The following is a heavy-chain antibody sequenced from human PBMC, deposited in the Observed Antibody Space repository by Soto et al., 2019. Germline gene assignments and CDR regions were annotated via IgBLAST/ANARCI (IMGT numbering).Heavy chain of an antibody. Sequence: QVQLVQSGAEVKKPGSSVKVSCKASGGTFSSYAISWVRQAPGQGLEWMGGIIPIFGTANYAQKFQGRVTITADKSTSTAYMELSSLRSEDTAVYYCASDGGAARPASAYYYYYGMDVWGQGTTVTVSS. V-gene: IGHV1-69*06. CDR1: GGTFSSYA. CDR3: ASDGGAARPASAYYYYYGMDV. D-gene: IGHD6-6*01. CDR2: IIPIFGTA. J-gene: IGHJ6*02.